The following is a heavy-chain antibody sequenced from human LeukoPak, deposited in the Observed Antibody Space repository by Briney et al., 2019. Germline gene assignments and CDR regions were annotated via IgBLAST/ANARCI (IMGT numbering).Heavy chain of an antibody. CDR2: INHSGST. CDR3: ATTTVTNILDY. CDR1: GGSFSGYY. D-gene: IGHD4-17*01. V-gene: IGHV4-34*01. Sequence: SETLSLTCAVYGGSFSGYYWSWIRQPPGKGLEWIGEINHSGSTNYNPSLKSRVTISVGTSKNQFSLKLSSVTAADTAVYYCATTTVTNILDYWGQGTLVTVSS. J-gene: IGHJ4*02.